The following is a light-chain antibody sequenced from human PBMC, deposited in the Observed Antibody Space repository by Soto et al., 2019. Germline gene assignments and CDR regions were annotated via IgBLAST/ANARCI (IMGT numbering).Light chain of an antibody. CDR3: QQYSSSPSIT. Sequence: TQTPRILSLSPGVTATLSSSASQSVISGYLAWSQQKPGQAPRLLIYGASTRATGIPDRLSGSGSGTDFTLTISRLEPADFAVYYCQQYSSSPSITFGQGTRLEIK. V-gene: IGKV3-20*01. CDR2: GAS. CDR1: QSVISGY. J-gene: IGKJ5*01.